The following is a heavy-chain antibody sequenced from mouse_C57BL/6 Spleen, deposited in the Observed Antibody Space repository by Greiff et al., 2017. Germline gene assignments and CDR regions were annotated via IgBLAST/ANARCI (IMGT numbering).Heavy chain of an antibody. CDR3: AFYGYYAMDY. D-gene: IGHD1-1*02. CDR2: IYPRSGNT. CDR1: GYTFTSYG. J-gene: IGHJ4*01. Sequence: QVQLQQSGAELARPGASVKLSCKASGYTFTSYGISWVKQRTGQGLEWIGEIYPRSGNTYYNEKFKGKATLTADKSSSTAYMELRSLTSEDSAVYFCAFYGYYAMDYWGQGTSVTVSS. V-gene: IGHV1-81*01.